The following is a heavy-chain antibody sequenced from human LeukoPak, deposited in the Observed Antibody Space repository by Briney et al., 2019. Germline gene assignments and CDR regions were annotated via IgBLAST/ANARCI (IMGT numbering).Heavy chain of an antibody. CDR1: GYSISSGYY. CDR2: IYHSGST. D-gene: IGHD2-2*01. J-gene: IGHJ3*02. Sequence: SETLSLTCAVSGYSISSGYYWGWIRPPPGKGLEWIGSIYHSGSTYYNPSLKSRVTISVDTSKNQFSLKLSSVTAADTAVYYCARSQYQLLSVAFDIWGQGTMVTVSS. V-gene: IGHV4-38-2*01. CDR3: ARSQYQLLSVAFDI.